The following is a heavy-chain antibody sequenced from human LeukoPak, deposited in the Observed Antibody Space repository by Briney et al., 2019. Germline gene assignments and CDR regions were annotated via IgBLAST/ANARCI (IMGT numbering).Heavy chain of an antibody. J-gene: IGHJ4*02. Sequence: GRSLRLSCAASGFTFDDYAMHWVRQAPGKGLEWVSGISWNSGSIGYADSVKGRFTISRDNAKNSLYLQMNSLRAEDTALYYCAKGRHYFDYWGQGTLVTVSS. CDR1: GFTFDDYA. CDR2: ISWNSGSI. CDR3: AKGRHYFDY. V-gene: IGHV3-9*01.